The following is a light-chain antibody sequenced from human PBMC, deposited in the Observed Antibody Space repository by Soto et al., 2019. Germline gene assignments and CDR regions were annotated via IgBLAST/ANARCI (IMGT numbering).Light chain of an antibody. V-gene: IGLV1-40*01. CDR2: GNA. CDR3: LSFDSSLSVV. Sequence: QSVLTQPPSVSGAPGQWVTISCTGTSCNIGGCYYVSWYQQFPGRAPKLVIYGNANRPSGVPHRFSGSKSGTTASLAITGLQAEYEADYYCLSFDSSLSVVFGRGTKVTVL. CDR1: SCNIGGCYY. J-gene: IGLJ2*01.